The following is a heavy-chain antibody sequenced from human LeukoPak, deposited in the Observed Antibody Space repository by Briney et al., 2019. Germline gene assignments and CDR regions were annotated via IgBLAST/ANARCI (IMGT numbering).Heavy chain of an antibody. Sequence: GGSLRLSCAASGFTFSDYYMAWIRQAPGKGLEWVSYTSSIGTTYYEDSVKGRFTISRDNAKNSLDLQMNSLTVEDTAVYYCVRRRGSAYGVLDYWGQGALVTVSP. CDR3: VRRRGSAYGVLDY. CDR1: GFTFSDYY. J-gene: IGHJ4*02. D-gene: IGHD5-18*01. V-gene: IGHV3-11*01. CDR2: TSSIGTT.